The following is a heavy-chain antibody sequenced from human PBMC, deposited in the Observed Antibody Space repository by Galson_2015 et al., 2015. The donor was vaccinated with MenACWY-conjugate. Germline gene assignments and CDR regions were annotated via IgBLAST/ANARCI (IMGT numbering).Heavy chain of an antibody. D-gene: IGHD5-12*01. V-gene: IGHV3-30*04. Sequence: LRLSCAASGFTFSHYAMHWVRQAPGQGLEWVAVISYDGSNKYSAGSVKGRFFISRDNSKNTLYLQMNSLRPEDTAVYYCARAGGYGNRYYFDYWGQGTLLTVSS. CDR1: GFTFSHYA. CDR2: ISYDGSNK. CDR3: ARAGGYGNRYYFDY. J-gene: IGHJ4*02.